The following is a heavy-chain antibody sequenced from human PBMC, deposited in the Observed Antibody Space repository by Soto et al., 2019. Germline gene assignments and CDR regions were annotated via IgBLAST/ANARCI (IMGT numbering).Heavy chain of an antibody. D-gene: IGHD6-19*01. CDR1: GGTFSNYA. J-gene: IGHJ4*02. V-gene: IGHV1-69*14. Sequence: QVQLVQSGADVKKPGSSVKVSCEVSGGTFSNYAFTWVRQGPGQGLEWMGGIIPIFGTANYARQFKGRVAIRGDKSTTTTYMELSNLTSEDTAVYYCARVAETGYTSGWYYFDYWGQGSLVSVSS. CDR3: ARVAETGYTSGWYYFDY. CDR2: IIPIFGTA.